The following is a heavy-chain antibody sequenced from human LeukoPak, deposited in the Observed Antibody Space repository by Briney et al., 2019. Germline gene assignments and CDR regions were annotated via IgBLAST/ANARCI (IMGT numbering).Heavy chain of an antibody. J-gene: IGHJ6*03. CDR1: GGSISSSSYY. CDR2: IYYSGST. D-gene: IGHD4-11*01. CDR3: ARGAYSPNPPYYYYFMDV. V-gene: IGHV4-39*07. Sequence: SETLSLTCTVSGGSISSSSYYWGWIRQPPGKGLEWIGSIYYSGSTYYNPSLKSRVTISVDTSKNQFSLKLSSVTAADTAVYYCARGAYSPNPPYYYYFMDVWGKGTTVTVSS.